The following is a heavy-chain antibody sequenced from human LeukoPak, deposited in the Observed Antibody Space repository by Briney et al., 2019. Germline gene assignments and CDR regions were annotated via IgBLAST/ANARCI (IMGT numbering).Heavy chain of an antibody. D-gene: IGHD3-16*02. CDR3: ARVGDYVWGSYRSLYYFDY. CDR2: IYYSGST. Sequence: SETLSLTCTVSGGSISSYYWSWIRQHPGKGLEWIGYIYYSGSTYYNPSLKSRVTISVDTSKNQFSLKLSSVTAADTAVYYCARVGDYVWGSYRSLYYFDYWGQGTLVTVSS. CDR1: GGSISSYY. J-gene: IGHJ4*02. V-gene: IGHV4-59*06.